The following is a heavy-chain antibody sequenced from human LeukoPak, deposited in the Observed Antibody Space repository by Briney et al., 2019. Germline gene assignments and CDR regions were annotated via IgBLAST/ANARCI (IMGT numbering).Heavy chain of an antibody. D-gene: IGHD5-12*01. CDR1: GFSFSDYY. CDR2: ITSSGSTI. CDR3: ARVEWLQPFDY. Sequence: GGSLRLSCAASGFSFSDYYMSWFRQAPGKGLEWISYITSSGSTIYYADSVKGRFTISRDNAKNSLYLQMNSLRAEDSAVYYCARVEWLQPFDYWGQGTLVSVSS. J-gene: IGHJ4*02. V-gene: IGHV3-11*01.